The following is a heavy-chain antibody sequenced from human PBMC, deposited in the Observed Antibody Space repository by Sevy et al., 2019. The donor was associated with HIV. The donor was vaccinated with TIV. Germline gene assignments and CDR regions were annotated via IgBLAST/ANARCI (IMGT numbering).Heavy chain of an antibody. D-gene: IGHD3-10*01. CDR1: GFTFGNYW. Sequence: GGSLRLSCAASGFTFGNYWMHWVRQAPGKGLVWISRINNDGSNKNYADSVKGRVTTSRDNAKNTLYLQMSSLRAEDTDVYYCGREMISMVPGVPDAFDIWGQGTMVTVSS. V-gene: IGHV3-74*01. CDR3: GREMISMVPGVPDAFDI. J-gene: IGHJ3*02. CDR2: INNDGSNK.